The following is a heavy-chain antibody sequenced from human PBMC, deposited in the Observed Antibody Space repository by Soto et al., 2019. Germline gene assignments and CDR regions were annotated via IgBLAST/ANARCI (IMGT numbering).Heavy chain of an antibody. CDR3: ARGSRFWSGYSNLFDP. D-gene: IGHD3-3*01. V-gene: IGHV4-34*01. Sequence: QVQLQQWGAGLLKPSETLSLTCAVYGGSFSGYYWSWIRQPPGKGLEWIGEINHSGSTNYNPSLKSRVTISVDTSKNQFSLKLSSVTAADTAVYYCARGSRFWSGYSNLFDPWGQGTLVTVSS. CDR1: GGSFSGYY. CDR2: INHSGST. J-gene: IGHJ5*02.